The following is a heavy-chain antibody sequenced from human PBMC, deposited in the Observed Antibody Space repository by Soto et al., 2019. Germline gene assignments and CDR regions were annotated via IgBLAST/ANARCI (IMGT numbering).Heavy chain of an antibody. CDR2: ISHDGTNK. CDR3: AKDEYNYSRSGYYIFAS. J-gene: IGHJ4*02. V-gene: IGHV3-30*18. Sequence: GGSLRLSCTASGFTFNNFVMSWVRQAPGKGLEWVAAISHDGTNKNYGDSVKGRFTISRDNSKKTLYLQMNSLRPEDTALYYCAKDEYNYSRSGYYIFASRGKGTLVTVSS. CDR1: GFTFNNFV. D-gene: IGHD3-22*01.